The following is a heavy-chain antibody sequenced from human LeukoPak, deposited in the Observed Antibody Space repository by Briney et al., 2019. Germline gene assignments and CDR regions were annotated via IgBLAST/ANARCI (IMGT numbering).Heavy chain of an antibody. J-gene: IGHJ6*04. V-gene: IGHV1-69*06. D-gene: IGHD6-13*01. CDR2: IIPIFGTA. Sequence: SVKVSCKASGGTFSSYAISWVRQAPGQGLEWMGGIIPIFGTANYAQKFQGRVTITADKSTSTAYMELSSLRSEDTAVYYCARERASSSSPYYYYYYGMDVWGKGTTVTVSS. CDR3: ARERASSSSPYYYYYYGMDV. CDR1: GGTFSSYA.